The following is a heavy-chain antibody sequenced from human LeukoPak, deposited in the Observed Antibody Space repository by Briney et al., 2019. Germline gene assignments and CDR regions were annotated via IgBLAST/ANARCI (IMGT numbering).Heavy chain of an antibody. CDR1: GGSISSSSYY. D-gene: IGHD6-19*01. V-gene: IGHV4-39*01. J-gene: IGHJ4*02. CDR3: ARNADVTVASVTFDY. Sequence: PSETLSLTCTVSGGSISSSSYYWGWIRQPPGKGLEWIGRFYYSGSTYYNPSLKSRVTISVDTSKNQFSLRVSFMTAADTAVYFCARNADVTVASVTFDYWGQGTLVTVS. CDR2: FYYSGST.